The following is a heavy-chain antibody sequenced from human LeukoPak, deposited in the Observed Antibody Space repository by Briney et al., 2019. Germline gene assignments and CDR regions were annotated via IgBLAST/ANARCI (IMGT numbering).Heavy chain of an antibody. CDR3: ARVPPYYDILTGLGYVYGMDV. CDR2: INHSGST. J-gene: IGHJ6*02. V-gene: IGHV4-34*01. Sequence: SETLSLTCAVYGGSFSSYYWSWIRQPPGKGLEWIGVINHSGSTNYYPSLKSRVTISVDTSKNQFSLKLISVTAADTAVYYCARVPPYYDILTGLGYVYGMDVWGQGTAVTVS. CDR1: GGSFSSYY. D-gene: IGHD3-9*01.